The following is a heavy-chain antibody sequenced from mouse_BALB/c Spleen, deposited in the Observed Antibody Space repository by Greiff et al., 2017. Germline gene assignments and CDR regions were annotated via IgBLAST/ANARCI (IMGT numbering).Heavy chain of an antibody. J-gene: IGHJ1*01. CDR2: IWAGGST. CDR1: GFSLTSYG. D-gene: IGHD1-1*01. CDR3: ASPYYYGSKGDWYFDV. V-gene: IGHV2-9*02. Sequence: VMLVESGPGLVAPSQSLSITCTVSGFSLTSYGVHWVRQPPGKGLEWLGVIWAGGSTNYNSALMSRLSISKDNSKSQVFLKMNSLQTDDTAMYYCASPYYYGSKGDWYFDVWGAGTTVTVSS.